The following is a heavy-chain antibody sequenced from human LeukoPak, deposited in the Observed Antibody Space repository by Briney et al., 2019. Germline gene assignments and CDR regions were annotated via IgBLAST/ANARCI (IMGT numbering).Heavy chain of an antibody. V-gene: IGHV3-23*01. CDR3: AKDRRELGFLEAFDI. CDR2: ISGSGGST. J-gene: IGHJ3*02. Sequence: PGGSLRLSCAASGSTFSSYAMSWVRQAPGKGLEWVSAISGSGGSTYYADSVKGRFTISRDNSKNTLYLQMNSLRAEDTAVYYCAKDRRELGFLEAFDIWGQGTMVTVSS. D-gene: IGHD1-26*01. CDR1: GSTFSSYA.